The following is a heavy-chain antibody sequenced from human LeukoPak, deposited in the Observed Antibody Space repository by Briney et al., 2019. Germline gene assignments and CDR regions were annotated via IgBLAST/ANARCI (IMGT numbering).Heavy chain of an antibody. Sequence: PSETLSLTCTVSGYSLSSGYYWGWIRQPPGKGLEWIGSVDHSGGTYYNPSLRSRVSISVDTSKNQFSLKLSSVTAADTAVYYCARWVRKQWLFSDWFDPWGQGTLVTVSS. CDR2: VDHSGGT. CDR1: GYSLSSGYY. CDR3: ARWVRKQWLFSDWFDP. D-gene: IGHD6-19*01. J-gene: IGHJ5*02. V-gene: IGHV4-38-2*02.